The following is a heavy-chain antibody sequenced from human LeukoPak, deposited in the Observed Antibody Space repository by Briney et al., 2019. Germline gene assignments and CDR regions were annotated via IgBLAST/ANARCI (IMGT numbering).Heavy chain of an antibody. J-gene: IGHJ6*03. Sequence: PGKSLRLSCVASGFRFSDYGMHWVRQAPGKGLEWVAVIWDDGRHKYYTDSVQGRFTISRDNSKNTLYLQMNSLRAEDTAMYYCSKEDSSGYEDMDYYYYMDVWGKGTTVTGSS. D-gene: IGHD3-22*01. CDR2: IWDDGRHK. V-gene: IGHV3-33*06. CDR3: SKEDSSGYEDMDYYYYMDV. CDR1: GFRFSDYG.